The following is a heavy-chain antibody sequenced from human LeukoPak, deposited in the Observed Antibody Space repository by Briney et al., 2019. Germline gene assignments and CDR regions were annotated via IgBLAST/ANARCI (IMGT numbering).Heavy chain of an antibody. CDR1: GGSISSYY. J-gene: IGHJ4*02. Sequence: SETLSLTCTVSGGSISSYYWSWIRQPPGKGLDWIGYIYYSGSTNYNPSLKSRVTISVDTSKNQFSLKLSSVTAADTAVYYCARAGYSSGWTKVDYWGQGTLVTVSS. V-gene: IGHV4-59*01. D-gene: IGHD6-19*01. CDR2: IYYSGST. CDR3: ARAGYSSGWTKVDY.